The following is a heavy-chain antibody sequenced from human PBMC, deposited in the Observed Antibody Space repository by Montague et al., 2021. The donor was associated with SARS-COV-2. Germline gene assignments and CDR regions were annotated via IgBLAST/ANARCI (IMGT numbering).Heavy chain of an antibody. CDR2: IYGDDDN. J-gene: IGHJ5*02. V-gene: IGHV2-5*02. D-gene: IGHD3-9*01. CDR1: GFSLSTSEVG. CDR3: AHFGILRYFDP. Sequence: VKPTQTLTLTCTFSGFSLSTSEVGVGWIRQPPGKAPEFLAPIYGDDDNRYKPSLKSRLTITKVTSKNQVVLTMTNVDPVDTATYYCAHFGILRYFDPWGQGTLVTVPS.